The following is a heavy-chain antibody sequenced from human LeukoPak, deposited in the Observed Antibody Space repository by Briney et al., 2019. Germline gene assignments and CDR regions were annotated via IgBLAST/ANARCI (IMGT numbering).Heavy chain of an antibody. CDR1: GFTFSSYW. D-gene: IGHD6-19*01. V-gene: IGHV3-74*01. CDR2: ISTDASST. Sequence: GGSLRLSCAASGFTFSSYWMHWVRHAPGKGLVWVSRISTDASSTTYADSVKGRFTISRDNSKNTLYLQMNSLRAEDTAVYYCARDRQWLPTGVFDYWGQGTLVTVSS. CDR3: ARDRQWLPTGVFDY. J-gene: IGHJ4*02.